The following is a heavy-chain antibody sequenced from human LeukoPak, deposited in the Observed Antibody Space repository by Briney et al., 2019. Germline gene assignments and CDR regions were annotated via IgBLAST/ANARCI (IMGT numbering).Heavy chain of an antibody. CDR3: AKGRAYCSGGSCYLPFDY. CDR1: GFTFSSYG. Sequence: GGPLRLSCAASGFTFSSYGMHWVRQAPGKGLEWVAVISYDGSNKYYADSVKGRFTISRDNSKNTLYLQMNSLRAEDTAVYYCAKGRAYCSGGSCYLPFDYWGQGTLVTVSS. CDR2: ISYDGSNK. D-gene: IGHD2-15*01. J-gene: IGHJ4*02. V-gene: IGHV3-30*18.